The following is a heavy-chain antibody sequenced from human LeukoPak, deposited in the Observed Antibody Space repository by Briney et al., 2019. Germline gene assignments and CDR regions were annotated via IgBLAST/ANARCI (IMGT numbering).Heavy chain of an antibody. CDR2: INGSGGST. CDR3: AKIEYCSSTSCYYFDY. J-gene: IGHJ4*02. CDR1: GFTFSSYA. Sequence: PGGSLRLSCAASGFTFSSYAMSWVCQAPGQGQELVSAINGSGGSTYYADSVKGRFTISRDNSKNTLYLQMNSLRAEDTAVYYCAKIEYCSSTSCYYFDYWGQGTVVTVSS. D-gene: IGHD2-2*01. V-gene: IGHV3-23*01.